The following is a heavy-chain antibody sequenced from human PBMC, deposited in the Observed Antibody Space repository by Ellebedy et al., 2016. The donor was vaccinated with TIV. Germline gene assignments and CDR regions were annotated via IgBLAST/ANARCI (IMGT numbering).Heavy chain of an antibody. Sequence: GESLKISCAASGFTFNSYAIHWVRQAPGKGLEWVAVVSYDGSNKYYAASVKGRFTISRDNSKNTLYLQMNSLRAEDTAVYYCARDHKKRAAAGTELDYWGQGTLVTVSS. CDR3: ARDHKKRAAAGTELDY. CDR2: VSYDGSNK. V-gene: IGHV3-30-3*01. D-gene: IGHD6-13*01. CDR1: GFTFNSYA. J-gene: IGHJ4*02.